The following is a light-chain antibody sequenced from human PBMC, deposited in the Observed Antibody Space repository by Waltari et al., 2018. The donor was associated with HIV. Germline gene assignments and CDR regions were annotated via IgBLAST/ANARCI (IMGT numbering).Light chain of an antibody. J-gene: IGKJ1*01. CDR1: QGLSDW. V-gene: IGKV1-5*03. CDR3: QHYHLFSWT. Sequence: DIQMTQSPSTLSASVGDRVTITRRASQGLSDWLAWYQQRRGKAPKLLIYKTSRLESGVPSRFSGSGSGTEFALTISSLQPDDFATYYCQHYHLFSWTFGQGTKV. CDR2: KTS.